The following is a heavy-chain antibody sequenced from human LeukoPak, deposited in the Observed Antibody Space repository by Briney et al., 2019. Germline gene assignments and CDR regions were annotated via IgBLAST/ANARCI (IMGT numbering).Heavy chain of an antibody. CDR2: FFYTGST. Sequence: PSETLSLTCAVSGASISSGGYSWSWIRQPPGKGLEWIGYFFYTGSTCYNPSLKSRVTISVDTSKNQFSLKLSYVTAADTAVYFCARGPYSYDSSGAFDIWGQGTMVTVSS. D-gene: IGHD3-22*01. CDR3: ARGPYSYDSSGAFDI. V-gene: IGHV4-30-4*07. J-gene: IGHJ3*02. CDR1: GASISSGGYS.